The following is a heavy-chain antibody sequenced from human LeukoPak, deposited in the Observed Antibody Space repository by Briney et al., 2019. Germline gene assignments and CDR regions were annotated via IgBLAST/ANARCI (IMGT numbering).Heavy chain of an antibody. CDR2: INHSGST. CDR3: ARRRALWSFYYYYYMDV. J-gene: IGHJ6*03. D-gene: IGHD3-10*01. Sequence: PSETLSLTCAVYGGSFSGYCWSWIGQPPGKGLEWIGEINHSGSTNYNPSLKSRVTISVDTSKNQFSLKLSSVTAADTAVYYCARRRALWSFYYYYYMDVWGKGTTVTISS. V-gene: IGHV4-34*01. CDR1: GGSFSGYC.